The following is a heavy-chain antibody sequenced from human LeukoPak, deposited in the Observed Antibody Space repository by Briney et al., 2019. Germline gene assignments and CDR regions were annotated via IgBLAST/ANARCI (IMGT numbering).Heavy chain of an antibody. CDR2: INHSGST. CDR1: GGSFSGYY. CDR3: ARSLLLWFGELSRWFDP. V-gene: IGHV4-34*01. D-gene: IGHD3-10*01. Sequence: PSETLSLTCAVYGGSFSGYYWSWIRQPPGKGLEWIGEINHSGSTNYNPSLKSRVTISVDTSKNQFSLKLSSVTAADRAVYYCARSLLLWFGELSRWFDPWGQGTLVTVSS. J-gene: IGHJ5*02.